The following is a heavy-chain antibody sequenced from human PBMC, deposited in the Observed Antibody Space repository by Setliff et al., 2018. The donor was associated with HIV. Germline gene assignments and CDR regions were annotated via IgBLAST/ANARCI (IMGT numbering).Heavy chain of an antibody. CDR3: ARDHHGARRDYYYYMDV. J-gene: IGHJ6*03. V-gene: IGHV4-59*01. CDR2: IYYSGST. Sequence: SETLSLTCTVSGGSISSYYWSWIRQPPGKGLEWIGYIYYSGSTNYNTSLKSRVTISVDTSKNQFSLKLSSVTAADTAVYYCARDHHGARRDYYYYMDVWGKGTTVTVSS. CDR1: GGSISSYY.